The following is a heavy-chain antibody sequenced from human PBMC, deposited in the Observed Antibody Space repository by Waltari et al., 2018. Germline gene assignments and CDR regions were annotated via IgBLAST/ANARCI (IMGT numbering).Heavy chain of an antibody. J-gene: IGHJ4*02. Sequence: QVQLQQWGAGLLKPSETLSLTCAVYGGSFSGYYWRWIRQPPGKGVEWIGEINDCVSTNYNPSMQSRVPIALDTSKHQYSLQLGAVAAAETSVYYCARRGYSYGDFDYWGQGTLVTVSS. CDR2: INDCVST. CDR1: GGSFSGYY. CDR3: ARRGYSYGDFDY. V-gene: IGHV4-34*01. D-gene: IGHD5-18*01.